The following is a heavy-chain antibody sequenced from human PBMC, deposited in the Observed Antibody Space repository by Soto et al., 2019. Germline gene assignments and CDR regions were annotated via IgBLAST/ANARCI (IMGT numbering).Heavy chain of an antibody. J-gene: IGHJ4*02. CDR2: ISYDGSNK. Sequence: GGALRLSCAASGFTFSSYGMHWVRQAPGKGLEWVAVISYDGSNKYYADSVKGRFTISRDNSKNTLYLQMNSLRAEDTAVYYCAKDRAAAADTFDYWGQGTLVTV. D-gene: IGHD6-13*01. CDR1: GFTFSSYG. CDR3: AKDRAAAADTFDY. V-gene: IGHV3-30*18.